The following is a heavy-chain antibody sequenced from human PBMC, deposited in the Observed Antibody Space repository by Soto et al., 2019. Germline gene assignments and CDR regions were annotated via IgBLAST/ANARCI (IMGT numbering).Heavy chain of an antibody. D-gene: IGHD3-10*01. Sequence: GGSLRLSCAASGFTYSSFSLTWVRQAPGKGLEWVSSISNIGTYIYYADSVKGRFTISRDNAKNSLYLQMNSLRAEDTAVYYSARVTFYYGSGRDYYYMDVWGKGTTVTVSS. CDR3: ARVTFYYGSGRDYYYMDV. V-gene: IGHV3-21*01. CDR1: GFTYSSFS. CDR2: ISNIGTYI. J-gene: IGHJ6*03.